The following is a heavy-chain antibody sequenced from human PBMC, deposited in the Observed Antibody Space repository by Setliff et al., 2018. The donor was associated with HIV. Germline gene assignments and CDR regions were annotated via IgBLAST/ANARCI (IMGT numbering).Heavy chain of an antibody. CDR1: GFRVTDTY. Sequence: GGSLRLSCEASGFRVTDTYMAWVRQAPGKGLEWVTLIYKAGKTYYADFVKGRFTIARDDTKNTVSLQMTNLEPGDTAMYYCAKDGDYRNGDYDAFDIWGQGTMVTVSS. D-gene: IGHD4-17*01. CDR2: IYKAGKT. J-gene: IGHJ3*02. V-gene: IGHV3-53*01. CDR3: AKDGDYRNGDYDAFDI.